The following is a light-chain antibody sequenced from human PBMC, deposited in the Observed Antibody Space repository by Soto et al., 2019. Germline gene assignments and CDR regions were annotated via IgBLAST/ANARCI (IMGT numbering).Light chain of an antibody. V-gene: IGLV1-40*01. Sequence: QSVLTQPPSVSGAPGQRVTISCTGSSSNIGAGYDVCWYQQLPGTAPKLLMSHNNHRPSGVPDRFSASKSGTSASLAITGLQAEDEADYYCQSYDSSLSGSGVFGTGTKLTVL. CDR2: HNN. J-gene: IGLJ1*01. CDR1: SSNIGAGYD. CDR3: QSYDSSLSGSGV.